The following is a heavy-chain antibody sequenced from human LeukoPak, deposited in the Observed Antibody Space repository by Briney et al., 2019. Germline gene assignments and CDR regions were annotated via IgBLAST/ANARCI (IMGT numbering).Heavy chain of an antibody. V-gene: IGHV3-21*01. Sequence: GGSLRLSCAASGFTFSSYSMNWVRQAPGKGLVWVSSISSSSSYIYYADSVKGRFTISRDNAKNSLYLQMNSLRAEDTAVYYCAATVAGGYFDLWGRGTLVTVSS. J-gene: IGHJ2*01. CDR2: ISSSSSYI. D-gene: IGHD4-23*01. CDR1: GFTFSSYS. CDR3: AATVAGGYFDL.